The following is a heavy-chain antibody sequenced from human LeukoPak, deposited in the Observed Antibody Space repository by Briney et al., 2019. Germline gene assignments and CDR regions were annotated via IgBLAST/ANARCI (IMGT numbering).Heavy chain of an antibody. CDR3: ARDLDAFDI. Sequence: PSETLSLTCTVSGGSISSSSYYWGWIRQPPGKGLEWIGSIYYTGSTYYNPSLKSRVTISVDTSKNQFSLKLSSVTAADTAVYYCARDLDAFDIWGQGTMDTVSS. J-gene: IGHJ3*02. CDR1: GGSISSSSYY. V-gene: IGHV4-39*07. CDR2: IYYTGST.